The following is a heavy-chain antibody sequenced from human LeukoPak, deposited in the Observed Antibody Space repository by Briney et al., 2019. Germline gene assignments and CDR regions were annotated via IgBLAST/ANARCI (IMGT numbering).Heavy chain of an antibody. CDR1: GLTFSSYA. CDR2: ISGSGGST. J-gene: IGHJ4*02. Sequence: TGGSLRLSCAASGLTFSSYAMSWVRQAPGKGLEWVSAISGSGGSTYYADSVKGRFTISRDNSKNTLYLQMNSLRAEDTAVYYCAHEGEVVPAATYFDYWGQGTLVTVSS. D-gene: IGHD2-2*01. CDR3: AHEGEVVPAATYFDY. V-gene: IGHV3-23*01.